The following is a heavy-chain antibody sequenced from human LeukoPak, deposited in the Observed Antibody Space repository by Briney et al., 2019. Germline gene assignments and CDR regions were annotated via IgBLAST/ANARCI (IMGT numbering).Heavy chain of an antibody. J-gene: IGHJ4*02. Sequence: TGGSLRLSCAASAFTFSSYAMHCVRQAPGKGLEYVSAISSNGGSTYYANSVKGRFTISRDNSKNTLFLQMGSLRAEDMAVYYCARGGSIAARPIDYWGQGTLVTVSS. CDR2: ISSNGGST. V-gene: IGHV3-64*01. CDR3: ARGGSIAARPIDY. CDR1: AFTFSSYA. D-gene: IGHD6-6*01.